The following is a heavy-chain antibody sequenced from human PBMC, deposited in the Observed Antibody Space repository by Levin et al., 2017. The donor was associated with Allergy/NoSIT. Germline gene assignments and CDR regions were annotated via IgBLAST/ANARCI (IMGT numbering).Heavy chain of an antibody. V-gene: IGHV3-23*01. Sequence: GESLKISCEASGFTFNFYAMSWVRQAPGKGLEWVSSISGSDGTTYYADSVKGRFTISRDNAKNTLFLQMDTLTAGDTAVYYCAKLAGGSLYYYYGMDVWGQGTTVTVS. J-gene: IGHJ6*02. CDR2: ISGSDGTT. CDR1: GFTFNFYA. CDR3: AKLAGGSLYYYYGMDV. D-gene: IGHD1-26*01.